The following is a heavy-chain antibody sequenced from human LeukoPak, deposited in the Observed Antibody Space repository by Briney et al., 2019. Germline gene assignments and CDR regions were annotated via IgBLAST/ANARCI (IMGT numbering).Heavy chain of an antibody. CDR1: GFTLNTYS. J-gene: IGHJ4*02. CDR3: AGGRDLFDS. Sequence: GGSLRLSCVASGFTLNTYSMTWFRQAPGKGLEWISYISSSSATIYYADSVKGRFTISRDNAKNSLYLQMNSLRAEDTAVYYCAGGRDLFDSWGQGTLVIVSS. CDR2: ISSSSATI. V-gene: IGHV3-48*04.